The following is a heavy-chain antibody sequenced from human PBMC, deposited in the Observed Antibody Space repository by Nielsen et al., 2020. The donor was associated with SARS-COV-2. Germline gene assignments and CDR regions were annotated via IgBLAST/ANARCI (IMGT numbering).Heavy chain of an antibody. V-gene: IGHV3-21*01. D-gene: IGHD3-10*01. CDR2: ISSSSSYI. CDR3: ARAITMVRGVIPNGMDV. J-gene: IGHJ6*02. Sequence: VRQAPGKGLEWVSSISSSSSYIYYADSVKGRFTISRDNSKNTLYLQMNSLRAEDTAVYYCARAITMVRGVIPNGMDVWGQGTTVTVSS.